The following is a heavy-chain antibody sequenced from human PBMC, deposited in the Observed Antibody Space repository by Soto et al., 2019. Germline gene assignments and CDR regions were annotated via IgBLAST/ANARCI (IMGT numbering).Heavy chain of an antibody. D-gene: IGHD3-10*01. J-gene: IGHJ5*02. Sequence: QVQLVQTGAEVKKPGSSVKVSCKASGGTFNRYAFNWVRQAPGQGLEWMGGIIPVFATTNYAQKFQDRVTITADDSTSKAYMELSSLTSDDTAVYYCARVSAFGGADWFGPWGQGTLVTVSS. V-gene: IGHV1-69*01. CDR1: GGTFNRYA. CDR3: ARVSAFGGADWFGP. CDR2: IIPVFATT.